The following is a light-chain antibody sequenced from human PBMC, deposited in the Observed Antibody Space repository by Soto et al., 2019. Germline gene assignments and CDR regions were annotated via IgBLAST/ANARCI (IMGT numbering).Light chain of an antibody. CDR3: QQYGYSPIT. J-gene: IGKJ5*01. Sequence: EIVLTQSPGTLSVSAGEGAVLWFRTSQSVPNTYVAWYQQQPGQAPRLLISDTSNRATGIPDRFIGSGSGTDFTLTISRLEPEDFALYYCQQYGYSPITFGQGTRLEIK. CDR1: QSVPNTY. V-gene: IGKV3-20*01. CDR2: DTS.